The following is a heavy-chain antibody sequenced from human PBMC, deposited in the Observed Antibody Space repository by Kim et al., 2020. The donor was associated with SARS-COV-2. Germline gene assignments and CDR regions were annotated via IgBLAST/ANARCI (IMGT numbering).Heavy chain of an antibody. CDR3: AKDTDFWSYDY. D-gene: IGHD3-3*01. CDR2: ISYDGSNK. V-gene: IGHV3-30*18. CDR1: GFTFSTYG. J-gene: IGHJ4*02. Sequence: GGSLRLSCAASGFTFSTYGMHWVRQAPGKGLEWVAVISYDGSNKHYADSVKGRFTISRDNSKNTLYLQMNSLRAEDTAVYYCAKDTDFWSYDYWGQGTL.